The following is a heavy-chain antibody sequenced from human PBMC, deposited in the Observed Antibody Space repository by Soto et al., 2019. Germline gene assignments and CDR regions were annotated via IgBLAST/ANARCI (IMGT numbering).Heavy chain of an antibody. D-gene: IGHD4-4*01. CDR3: ARGEGHSNYEGY. Sequence: QVQLVQSGAEVKKPGSSVKVSCKASGGTFSSYAISWVRQAPGQGLEWMGGIIPIFGTANYAQKFQGRVTITADETPSTAYRELSSPRSEDTTGYYRARGEGHSNYEGYWGQGTLVAVAS. CDR2: IIPIFGTA. J-gene: IGHJ4*02. CDR1: GGTFSSYA. V-gene: IGHV1-69*12.